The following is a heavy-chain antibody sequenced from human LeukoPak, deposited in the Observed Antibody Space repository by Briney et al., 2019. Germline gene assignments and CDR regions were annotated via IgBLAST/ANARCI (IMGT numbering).Heavy chain of an antibody. D-gene: IGHD5-18*01. CDR3: ARDRPRYVDTAMVPLDY. CDR2: IRPDGSEI. J-gene: IGHJ4*02. V-gene: IGHV3-7*01. CDR1: GFTFSSYW. Sequence: GGSLRLSCKASGFTFSSYWMNWVRQAPGTGLEWVATIRPDGSEIHYVDSVEGRFTISRNNARNSLYLQMNSLRAEDTAVYYCARDRPRYVDTAMVPLDYWGQGTLVTVSS.